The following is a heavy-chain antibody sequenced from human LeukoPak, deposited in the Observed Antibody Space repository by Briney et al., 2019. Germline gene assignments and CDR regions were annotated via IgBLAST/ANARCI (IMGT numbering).Heavy chain of an antibody. CDR1: GGTFSSYA. J-gene: IGHJ4*02. CDR2: IIPILGIA. V-gene: IGHV1-69*04. CDR3: AKDFWSGFYLDY. D-gene: IGHD3-3*01. Sequence: ASVKVSCKASGGTFSSYAISWVRQAPGQGLEWMGRIIPILGIANYAQKFQGRVTITADKSTSTAYMELSSLRSEDTAVYYCAKDFWSGFYLDYWGQGTLVTVSS.